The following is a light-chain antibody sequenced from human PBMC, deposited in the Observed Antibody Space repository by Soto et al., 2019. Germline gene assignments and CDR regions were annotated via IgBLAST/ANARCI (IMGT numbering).Light chain of an antibody. CDR1: SSNVGGYNY. V-gene: IGLV2-14*01. CDR3: SSYTSANTLV. J-gene: IGLJ1*01. CDR2: DVS. Sequence: QSVLTQPASVSGSPGQSITISCTGASSNVGGYNYVSWYRQHPGKAPKLMIYDVSNRPSGVSNRFSGSQSGNTASLTISGLQAEDEADYYCSSYTSANTLVFGTGTKVTVL.